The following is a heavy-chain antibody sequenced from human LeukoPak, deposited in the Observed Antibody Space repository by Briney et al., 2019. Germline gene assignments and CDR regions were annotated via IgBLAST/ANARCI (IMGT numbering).Heavy chain of an antibody. CDR3: ARDPYDSSGYYSHFDY. V-gene: IGHV1-69*05. CDR1: GGTFSSYA. Sequence: ASVKVSCKASGGTFSSYAISWVRQAPGQGLEWMGGIIPIFGTANYAQKFQGRVTMTRDTSTSTVYMELSSLRSEDTAVYYCARDPYDSSGYYSHFDYWGQGTLVTVSS. J-gene: IGHJ4*02. D-gene: IGHD3-22*01. CDR2: IIPIFGTA.